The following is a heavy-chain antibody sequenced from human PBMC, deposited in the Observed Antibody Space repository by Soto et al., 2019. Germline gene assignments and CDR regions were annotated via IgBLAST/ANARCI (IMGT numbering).Heavy chain of an antibody. V-gene: IGHV3-11*05. CDR1: GFTFSDYY. Sequence: QVQLVESGGGLVKPGGSLRLSCAASGFTFSDYYMSWIRQAPGKGLEWVSAISSSSSNTNYADSVKGRFTISRDNAKNSLYLQMNSLRAEDTAVYYCARDHHRYSGYDYVDYWGQGTLVTVSS. D-gene: IGHD5-12*01. J-gene: IGHJ4*02. CDR3: ARDHHRYSGYDYVDY. CDR2: ISSSSSNT.